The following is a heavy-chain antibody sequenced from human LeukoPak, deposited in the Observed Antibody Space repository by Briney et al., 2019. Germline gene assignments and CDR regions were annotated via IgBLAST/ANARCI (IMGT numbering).Heavy chain of an antibody. CDR2: ISGSGGST. D-gene: IGHD4-17*01. CDR1: GFTFSNYA. CDR3: AKDETATTFLLDY. J-gene: IGHJ4*02. V-gene: IGHV3-23*01. Sequence: HPGGSLRLSCAASGFTFSNYAMSWVRQAPGKGLEWVSAISGSGGSTYYADSVKGRFTISRDNSKNTLYLQMNSLRAEDTAVYYCAKDETATTFLLDYWGQGTLVTVSS.